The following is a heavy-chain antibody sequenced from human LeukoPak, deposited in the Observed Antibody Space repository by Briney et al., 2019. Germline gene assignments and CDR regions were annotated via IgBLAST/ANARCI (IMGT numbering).Heavy chain of an antibody. Sequence: GGSLRLSCAASGFTFSSYTMNWVRQPPGKGLEWVSNIGTSSTTIYYADSVKGRFTISRDNSKNTLYLQMNSLRAEDTAVYYCARDMAPMIHHGMDVWGQGTTVTVSS. CDR1: GFTFSSYT. CDR2: IGTSSTTI. J-gene: IGHJ6*02. D-gene: IGHD3-10*01. V-gene: IGHV3-48*01. CDR3: ARDMAPMIHHGMDV.